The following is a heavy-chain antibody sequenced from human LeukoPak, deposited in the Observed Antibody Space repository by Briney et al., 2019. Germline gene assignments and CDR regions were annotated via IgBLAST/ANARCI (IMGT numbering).Heavy chain of an antibody. J-gene: IGHJ4*02. Sequence: GASVKVSCKASGYTFTGYYMHWVRQAPGQGLEWMGWINPNSGGTNYAQKFQGRVTMTRDTSISTAYMEVSRLRSDDTAVYFCARDRYSSSWTGFDYWGQGTLVTVSS. V-gene: IGHV1-2*02. D-gene: IGHD6-13*01. CDR3: ARDRYSSSWTGFDY. CDR2: INPNSGGT. CDR1: GYTFTGYY.